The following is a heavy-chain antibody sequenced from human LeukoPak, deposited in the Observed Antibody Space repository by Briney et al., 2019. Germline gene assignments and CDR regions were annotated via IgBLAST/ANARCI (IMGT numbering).Heavy chain of an antibody. D-gene: IGHD2-2*01. V-gene: IGHV1-8*01. J-gene: IGHJ5*02. CDR1: GYTFTNYD. CDR3: ARPHCSSTDCHPPEWFDP. Sequence: ASVKVSCKTSGYTFTNYDINWVRQATGQGLEWMGWMNPNSGNTGYAQKFQGRVTMARNTSISTAYMELSSLRSEDTAVYYCARPHCSSTDCHPPEWFDPWGQGTLVTVSS. CDR2: MNPNSGNT.